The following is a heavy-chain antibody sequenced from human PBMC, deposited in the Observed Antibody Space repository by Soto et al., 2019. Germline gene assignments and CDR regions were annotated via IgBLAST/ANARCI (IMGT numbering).Heavy chain of an antibody. V-gene: IGHV3-23*01. Sequence: XGFLRLAFAASGFTFSIYVMSWVRQAPGKGLEWVSTLTVNGDTTYYSDSVKGRFTVSRDNSKNTLYLQMHNLRAADTAVYYCARKGRPGYDKGTWFDPWGLGTLVTVSS. D-gene: IGHD5-12*01. CDR3: ARKGRPGYDKGTWFDP. J-gene: IGHJ5*02. CDR2: LTVNGDTT. CDR1: GFTFSIYV.